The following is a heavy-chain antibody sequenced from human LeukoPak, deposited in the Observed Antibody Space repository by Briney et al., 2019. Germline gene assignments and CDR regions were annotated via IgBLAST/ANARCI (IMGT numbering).Heavy chain of an antibody. CDR1: GYTFTSYD. V-gene: IGHV1-8*01. D-gene: IGHD6-19*01. J-gene: IGHJ1*01. CDR2: MNPNNGNT. Sequence: ASVKVSCKASGYTFTSYDINWVRQATGQGLEWMGWMNPNNGNTDYAQKFQGRVTLIRNTSISTAYMELSSLRSEDTAMYYCTRGGPVAGTHKYFQHWGQGTLVTVSS. CDR3: TRGGPVAGTHKYFQH.